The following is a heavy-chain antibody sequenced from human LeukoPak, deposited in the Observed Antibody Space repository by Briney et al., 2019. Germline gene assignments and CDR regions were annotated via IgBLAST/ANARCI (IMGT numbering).Heavy chain of an antibody. CDR2: INHSGST. CDR1: GYSISSGYY. CDR3: ARGRSSGWYYWSRRSGGNWFDP. V-gene: IGHV4-38-2*02. D-gene: IGHD6-19*01. J-gene: IGHJ5*02. Sequence: SETLSLTCTVSGYSISSGYYWGWIRQPPGKGLEWIGEINHSGSTNYNPSLKSRVTISVDTSKNQFSLKLSSVTAADTAVYYCARGRSSGWYYWSRRSGGNWFDPWGQGTLVTVSS.